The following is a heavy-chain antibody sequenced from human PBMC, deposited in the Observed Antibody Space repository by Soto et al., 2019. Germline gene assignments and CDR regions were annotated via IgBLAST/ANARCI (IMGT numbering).Heavy chain of an antibody. CDR2: ISSSSSYI. D-gene: IGHD3-9*01. CDR1: GFTFSSYS. V-gene: IGHV3-21*01. J-gene: IGHJ5*02. Sequence: PGGSLRLSCAASGFTFSSYSMNWVRQAPGKGLEWVSSISSSSSYIYYADSVEGRFTISRDNAKNSLYLQMNSLRAEDTAVYYCARESKDSYYDILTGSRNWFDPWGQGTLVTVSS. CDR3: ARESKDSYYDILTGSRNWFDP.